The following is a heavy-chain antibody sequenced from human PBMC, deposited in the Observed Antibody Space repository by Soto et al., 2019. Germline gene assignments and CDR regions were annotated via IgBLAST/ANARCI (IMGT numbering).Heavy chain of an antibody. V-gene: IGHV1-2*04. CDR1: GYIFIDYY. CDR3: AREGCSGANCQDHYFHMDV. Sequence: GASVKVSCKASGYIFIDYYIHWVRQAPGQGLEWMGWINPNSGGTNFAQKFRGWVTMTIDTPTTTAYMELSGLTFDDTAVYFCAREGCSGANCQDHYFHMDVWGTGTTVTVSS. CDR2: INPNSGGT. D-gene: IGHD2-15*01. J-gene: IGHJ6*03.